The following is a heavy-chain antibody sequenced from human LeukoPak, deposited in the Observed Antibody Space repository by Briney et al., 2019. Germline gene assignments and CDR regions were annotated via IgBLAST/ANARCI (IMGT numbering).Heavy chain of an antibody. CDR3: ARNVRAGTHYDY. CDR2: TYYRSKWSN. Sequence: SQTLSLTCAISGDSVSSNSAAWNWLRQSPSRGLEWLGRTYYRSKWSNEYAVSVKSRITINADTSKNQFSLQVNSVTPEDTAVYYCARNVRAGTHYDYWGQGTLVTVSS. J-gene: IGHJ4*02. V-gene: IGHV6-1*01. CDR1: GDSVSSNSAA. D-gene: IGHD6-13*01.